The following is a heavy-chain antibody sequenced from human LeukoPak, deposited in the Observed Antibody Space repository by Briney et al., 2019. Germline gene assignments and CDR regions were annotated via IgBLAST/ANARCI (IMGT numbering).Heavy chain of an antibody. V-gene: IGHV3-53*01. D-gene: IGHD5-18*01. CDR2: IYSGGST. J-gene: IGHJ3*02. Sequence: GGSLRLSCAASGSTVSSNYMSWVRQAPGKGLEWVSVIYSGGSTYYADSVKGRFTISRDNSKNTLYLQTNSLRAEDTAVYYCARRLQLWYAFDIWGQGTMVTVSS. CDR3: ARRLQLWYAFDI. CDR1: GSTVSSNY.